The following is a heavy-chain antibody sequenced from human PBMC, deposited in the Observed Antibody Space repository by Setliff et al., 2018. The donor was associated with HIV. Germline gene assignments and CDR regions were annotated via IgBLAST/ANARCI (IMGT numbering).Heavy chain of an antibody. V-gene: IGHV4-59*01. CDR3: ARGVNFDY. Sequence: SETLSLTCSVSGGSFSGYYWSWIRQPPGKGLEWIGYIYIYNSGSTNYNPSLTSRVTISVDTSRNQFSLKLTSVTAADTAIYYCARGVNFDYWGQGTQGTV. D-gene: IGHD3-3*01. CDR2: IYIYNSGST. J-gene: IGHJ4*02. CDR1: GGSFSGYY.